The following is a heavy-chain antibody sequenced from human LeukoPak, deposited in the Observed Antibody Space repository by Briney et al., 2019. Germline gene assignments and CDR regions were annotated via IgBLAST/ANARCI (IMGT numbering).Heavy chain of an antibody. CDR3: AREYYYDLTQTFSAFDI. V-gene: IGHV3-53*01. J-gene: IGHJ3*02. CDR2: IYSGGST. D-gene: IGHD3-22*01. Sequence: PGGSLRLSCAASGFTVSSNYMSWVRQAPGKGLEWVSVIYSGGSTYYADSVKGRFTISRDNSKSTLYLQMNSLRAEDTAVYYCAREYYYDLTQTFSAFDIWGQGTMVTVSS. CDR1: GFTVSSNY.